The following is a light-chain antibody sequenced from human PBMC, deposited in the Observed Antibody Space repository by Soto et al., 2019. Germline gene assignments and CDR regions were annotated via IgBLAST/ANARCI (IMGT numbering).Light chain of an antibody. J-gene: IGKJ2*01. V-gene: IGKV3-20*01. CDR2: GAS. Sequence: EIVLAQSPGTLSLSPGERVTLSCRARPSISSTYLAWYQQKPDQAPRLLIYGASNRATGIPHRFSGNGSGTDFTLTISRLEPEDFAVYYCQQYGSSPPYTFGQGTKLEIK. CDR1: PSISSTY. CDR3: QQYGSSPPYT.